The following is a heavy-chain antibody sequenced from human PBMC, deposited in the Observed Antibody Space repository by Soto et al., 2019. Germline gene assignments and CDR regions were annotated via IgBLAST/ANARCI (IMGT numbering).Heavy chain of an antibody. D-gene: IGHD1-26*01. CDR2: ISYDGSKK. Sequence: QVQLVESGGGVVQPGRSLRLSCAASGFRFSDYGIHWVRQAPGKGLEWLALISYDGSKKFYTDSVKGRFTISRDNSKNTMSLRIDRLRAEDTAGYCCAKMHADLLPYYYYGMDVWGQGTRVTVSS. V-gene: IGHV3-30*18. CDR3: AKMHADLLPYYYYGMDV. CDR1: GFRFSDYG. J-gene: IGHJ6*02.